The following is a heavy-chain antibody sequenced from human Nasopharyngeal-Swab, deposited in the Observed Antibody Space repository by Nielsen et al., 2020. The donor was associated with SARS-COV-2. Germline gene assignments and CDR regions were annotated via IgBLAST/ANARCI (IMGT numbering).Heavy chain of an antibody. V-gene: IGHV3-73*01. CDR3: TSSIAAAGSRYYYYYMDV. CDR2: IRSKANSYAT. D-gene: IGHD6-13*01. CDR1: GFTFSGSA. Sequence: GESLTISCAASGFTFSGSAMHWVRQASGKGLEWVGRIRSKANSYATAYAASVKGRFTISRDDSKNTAYLQMNSLKTEDTAVYYCTSSIAAAGSRYYYYYMDVWGKGTTVTVSS. J-gene: IGHJ6*03.